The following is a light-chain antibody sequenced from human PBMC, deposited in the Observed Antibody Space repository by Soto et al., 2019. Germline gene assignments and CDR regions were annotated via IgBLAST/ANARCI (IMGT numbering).Light chain of an antibody. V-gene: IGLV2-14*01. Sequence: QSVLAQPASVSGSPGQSITISCTGTSSVVGGYNYVSWYQQHPGKAPKLMIYDVRNRPSGVSNRFSGSKSVNTASLTISGLQAEDEADYYCSSYTTISTYVFGTGTKVT. CDR3: SSYTTISTYV. J-gene: IGLJ1*01. CDR1: SSVVGGYNY. CDR2: DVR.